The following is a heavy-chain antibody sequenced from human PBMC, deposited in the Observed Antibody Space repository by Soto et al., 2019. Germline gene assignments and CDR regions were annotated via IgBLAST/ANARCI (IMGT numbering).Heavy chain of an antibody. CDR2: ISPYNSDT. CDR3: ARGGAHLYGMDV. J-gene: IGHJ6*02. CDR1: GYAFNSYI. Sequence: QIQLVQSGAEVKKPGASVKVSCKASGYAFNSYIVSWVRQAPGQGLEWMGWISPYNSDTTYAQKLQGRVTMTIDTSTTTAQMELRSLTSDDTAVYYCARGGAHLYGMDVWGQGTTVTVSS. V-gene: IGHV1-18*01. D-gene: IGHD3-16*01.